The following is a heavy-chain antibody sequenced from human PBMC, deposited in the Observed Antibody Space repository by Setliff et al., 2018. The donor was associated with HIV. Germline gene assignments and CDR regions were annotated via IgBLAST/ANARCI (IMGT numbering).Heavy chain of an antibody. J-gene: IGHJ4*02. CDR3: ARGPGEFGGTSVQNFDY. Sequence: ASVKVSCKASGYTFTAYVMHWVRQAPGQRLEWMGWINAGNGNTKYSQKFQGRVTFIRDTSASTAYMELSSLRSEETAVYYCARGPGEFGGTSVQNFDYWGQGTLVTVSS. CDR2: INAGNGNT. D-gene: IGHD3-16*01. CDR1: GYTFTAYV. V-gene: IGHV1-3*01.